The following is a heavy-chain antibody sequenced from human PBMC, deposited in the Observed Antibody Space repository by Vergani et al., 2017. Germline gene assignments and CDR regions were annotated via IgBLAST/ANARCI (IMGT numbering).Heavy chain of an antibody. CDR2: IRYDGSNP. CDR1: GYTFGHFD. D-gene: IGHD1-26*01. J-gene: IGHJ6*02. V-gene: IGHV3-30*02. Sequence: QEQLLQSGGGVVQPGGSLRLSCIGSGYTFGHFDMHWVRQAPGKGLAWVAFIRYDGSNPQYIDSVKGRFTISRDNSKDTLFLQMNGLRPEDTGTYFCAKKGGSLYYYGVDVLGQVTTITVSS. CDR3: AKKGGSLYYYGVDV.